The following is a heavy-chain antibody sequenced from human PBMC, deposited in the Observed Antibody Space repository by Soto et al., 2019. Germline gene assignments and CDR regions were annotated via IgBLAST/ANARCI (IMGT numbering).Heavy chain of an antibody. J-gene: IGHJ5*02. CDR2: ISYDGSNK. Sequence: QVQLVESGGGVVQPGRSLRLSCAASGFTFSSYGMHWVRQAPGKGLEWVAVISYDGSNKYYADSVKGRFTISRDNSKNTLYLQMNSLRAEDTAVYYCAKEPSSGGSWAINWFDPWGQGTLVTVSS. D-gene: IGHD6-19*01. CDR1: GFTFSSYG. CDR3: AKEPSSGGSWAINWFDP. V-gene: IGHV3-30*18.